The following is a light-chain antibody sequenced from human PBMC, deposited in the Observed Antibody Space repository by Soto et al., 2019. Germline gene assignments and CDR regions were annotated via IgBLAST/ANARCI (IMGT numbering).Light chain of an antibody. CDR3: QTWGTGIQV. CDR2: LNIDGSH. J-gene: IGLJ2*01. Sequence: QLVLTQSPSASASLGASVKVTCTLSSGHSSYAIAWHQQQPEKGPRYLMKLNIDGSHSKGDGIPDRFSGSSSGAERYLTIASLQSEDEADYYCQTWGTGIQVFGGGTKLTVL. V-gene: IGLV4-69*01. CDR1: SGHSSYA.